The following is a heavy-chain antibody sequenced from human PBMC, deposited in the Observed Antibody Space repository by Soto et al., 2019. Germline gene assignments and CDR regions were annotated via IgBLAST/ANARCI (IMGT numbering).Heavy chain of an antibody. Sequence: QVQLVQSGAEVKKPGSSVKVSCKASGGTFSSYTISWVRQAPGQGLEWMGRIIPILGIANYAQKFQGRVTITADKSTSTAYMELSSLRSEDTAVYYCASGAEQQLASYYFDYWGQGTLVTVSS. CDR1: GGTFSSYT. CDR3: ASGAEQQLASYYFDY. J-gene: IGHJ4*02. CDR2: IIPILGIA. D-gene: IGHD6-13*01. V-gene: IGHV1-69*02.